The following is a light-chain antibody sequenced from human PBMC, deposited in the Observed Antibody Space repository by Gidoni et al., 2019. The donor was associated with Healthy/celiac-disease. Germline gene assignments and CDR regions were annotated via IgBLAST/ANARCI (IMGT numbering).Light chain of an antibody. CDR3: QSYDSSLSGFYV. CDR2: GNS. Sequence: QSVLTQPPSVSGVPGQRVSISCTGSSSNIGAGYYVHWYQQLPGTSPKLLVYGNSNRPSGVPDRFSGSKSGTSASLAITGLQAEDEADYYCQSYDSSLSGFYVFGTGTKVTVL. J-gene: IGLJ1*01. CDR1: SSNIGAGYY. V-gene: IGLV1-40*01.